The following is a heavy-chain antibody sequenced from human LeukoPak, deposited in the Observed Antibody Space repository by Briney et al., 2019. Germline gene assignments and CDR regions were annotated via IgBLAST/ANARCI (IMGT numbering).Heavy chain of an antibody. V-gene: IGHV3-23*01. Sequence: GGSLRLSCAASGFTFSSYAMSWVRQAPGKGLEWVSAISGSGGSTYYADSVKGRFTISRDNAKNTLYLQMNSLRAEDTAVYYCAKLTGDGGYFDYWGQGTLVTVSS. CDR1: GFTFSSYA. CDR3: AKLTGDGGYFDY. D-gene: IGHD7-27*01. CDR2: ISGSGGST. J-gene: IGHJ4*02.